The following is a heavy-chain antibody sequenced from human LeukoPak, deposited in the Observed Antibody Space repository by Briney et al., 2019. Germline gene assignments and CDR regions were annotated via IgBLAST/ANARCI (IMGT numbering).Heavy chain of an antibody. Sequence: GGSLRLSCAASGFIFSTYAMNWVRQAPGKGLEWISGVSNSGVSTNYAASVKGRFTISRDSSKNMLYLQMNGLRAEDTAVYYCAKDWNPSPNWFGPWGQGTLVIVSS. CDR2: VSNSGVST. J-gene: IGHJ5*02. D-gene: IGHD1-1*01. V-gene: IGHV3-23*01. CDR3: AKDWNPSPNWFGP. CDR1: GFIFSTYA.